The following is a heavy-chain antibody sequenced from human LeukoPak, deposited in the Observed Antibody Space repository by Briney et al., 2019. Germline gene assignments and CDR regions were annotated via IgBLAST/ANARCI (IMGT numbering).Heavy chain of an antibody. V-gene: IGHV3-21*01. J-gene: IGHJ4*02. CDR1: GFTFSSYD. D-gene: IGHD4-17*01. Sequence: GGXLRLSCAASGFTFSSYDMNWVRQAPGTGLEWVSSISSGSGYIYYADSVKGRFTISRDNAKTSLYLQMNSLRAEDTAVYYCARDLGGYGEPYYFDYWGQGTLVTVSS. CDR3: ARDLGGYGEPYYFDY. CDR2: ISSGSGYI.